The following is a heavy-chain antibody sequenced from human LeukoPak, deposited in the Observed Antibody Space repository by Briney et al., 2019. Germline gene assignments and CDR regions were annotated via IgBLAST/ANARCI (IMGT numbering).Heavy chain of an antibody. J-gene: IGHJ3*02. Sequence: GGSLRLSCAASGFTFSSYWMNWVRQAPGKGLEWVSSISSSSSYIYYADSVKGRFTISRDNAKNSLYLQMNSLRAEDTAVYYCARTTSGSYPDAFDIWGQGTMVTVSS. CDR1: GFTFSSYW. D-gene: IGHD1-26*01. CDR3: ARTTSGSYPDAFDI. CDR2: ISSSSSYI. V-gene: IGHV3-21*01.